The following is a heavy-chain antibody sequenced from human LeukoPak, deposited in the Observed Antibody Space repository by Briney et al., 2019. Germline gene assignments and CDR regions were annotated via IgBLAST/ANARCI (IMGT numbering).Heavy chain of an antibody. CDR3: AAIPAVAGTVSYFDY. Sequence: ASVKVTCKPSGYTFTSYYLNWERQAPGQGLEWMGCINPTSGGTHYAQKFQGRVTMTRDTSVSTAYMELSSLTSNDTAVYYCAAIPAVAGTVSYFDYWGQGTLVTVSS. J-gene: IGHJ4*02. CDR2: INPTSGGT. V-gene: IGHV1-2*02. D-gene: IGHD6-19*01. CDR1: GYTFTSYY.